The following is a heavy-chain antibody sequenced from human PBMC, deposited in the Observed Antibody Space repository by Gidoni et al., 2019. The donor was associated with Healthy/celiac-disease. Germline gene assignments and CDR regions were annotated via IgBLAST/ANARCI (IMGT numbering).Heavy chain of an antibody. CDR1: GDRVSSNSAA. CDR3: ARDPTTVVTPWVRGLGAFDI. CDR2: TYYRSKWYN. J-gene: IGHJ3*02. V-gene: IGHV6-1*01. D-gene: IGHD4-17*01. Sequence: QVQLQQSGPGLVKPSQTLSLTCALSGDRVSSNSAAWHWIRQSPSRGLEWLGRTYYRSKWYNDYAVSVKSRITINPDTSKNQFSLQLNSVTPEDTAVYYCARDPTTVVTPWVRGLGAFDIWGQGTMVTVSS.